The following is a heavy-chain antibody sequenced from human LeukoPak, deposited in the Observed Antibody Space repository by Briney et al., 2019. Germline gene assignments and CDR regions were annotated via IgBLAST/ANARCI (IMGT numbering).Heavy chain of an antibody. CDR2: IYYSGST. V-gene: IGHV4-59*01. D-gene: IGHD2-2*01. CDR3: ARDRSYGWFDP. CDR1: GGSISSYY. J-gene: IGHJ5*02. Sequence: PSETLSLTCTVSGGSISSYYWSWIRQPPGKGLEWIGYIYYSGSTNYNPSLKSRVTISVDTSKNQFSLKLSPVTAADTAVYYCARDRSYGWFDPWGQGTLVTVSS.